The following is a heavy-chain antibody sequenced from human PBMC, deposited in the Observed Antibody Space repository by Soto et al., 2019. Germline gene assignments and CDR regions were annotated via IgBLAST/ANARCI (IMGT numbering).Heavy chain of an antibody. Sequence: ASVKVSCKASGYTFTGYYMHWVRQAPGQGLEWMGWINPNSGGTNYAQKFQGWVTMTRDTSISTAYMELSRLRSDDTAVYYCARGNRYYDSSGYPDYWGQGTMVTVSS. CDR2: INPNSGGT. V-gene: IGHV1-2*04. J-gene: IGHJ4*02. CDR3: ARGNRYYDSSGYPDY. CDR1: GYTFTGYY. D-gene: IGHD3-22*01.